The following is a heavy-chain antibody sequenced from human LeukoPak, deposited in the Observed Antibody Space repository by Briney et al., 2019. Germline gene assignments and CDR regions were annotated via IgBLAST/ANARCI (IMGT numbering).Heavy chain of an antibody. CDR2: IRSDGSDK. V-gene: IGHV3-30*02. Sequence: GCSLRLSCASCGFGFRDYGMHWVSRTPGKGLEWVAFIRSDGSDKYYADSVKGRFTISRDTSRNTLYLQMNGLRAEDTAPYYCVKDEDWGFGSWGQGTPVTVSS. D-gene: IGHD7-27*01. CDR3: VKDEDWGFGS. CDR1: GFGFRDYG. J-gene: IGHJ4*02.